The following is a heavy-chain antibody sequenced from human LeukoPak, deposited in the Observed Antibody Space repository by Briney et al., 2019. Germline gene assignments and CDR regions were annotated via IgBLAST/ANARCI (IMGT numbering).Heavy chain of an antibody. J-gene: IGHJ5*02. CDR3: ARDLGSSATSTNWFDP. V-gene: IGHV1-18*01. D-gene: IGHD6-6*01. CDR1: GYTFTSYG. CDR2: ISAYNGNT. Sequence: ASVKVSCKASGYTFTSYGISWVRQAPGQGLEWMGWISAYNGNTNYAQRLQGRVTMTTDTSTSTAYMELRSLRSDDTAVYYCARDLGSSATSTNWFDPWGQGTLVTVSS.